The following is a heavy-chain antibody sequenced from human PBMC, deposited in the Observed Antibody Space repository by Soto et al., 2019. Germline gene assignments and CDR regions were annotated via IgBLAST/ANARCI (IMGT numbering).Heavy chain of an antibody. J-gene: IGHJ3*02. Sequence: QVQLVESGGGVVQPGRSLRLSCAASGSTFSSYNIHWVRQAPGKGPEWVAHISPDGSNEYWADSVKDGFTISSYNANNTVSLQMTSMRTADTAVYYCARGPSHGAFDICGQGTMVTVSS. CDR2: ISPDGSNE. CDR3: ARGPSHGAFDI. CDR1: GSTFSSYN. V-gene: IGHV3-30-3*01.